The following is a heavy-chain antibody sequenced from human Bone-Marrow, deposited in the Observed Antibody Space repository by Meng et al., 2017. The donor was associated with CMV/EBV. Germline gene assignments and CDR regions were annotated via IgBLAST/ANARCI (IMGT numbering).Heavy chain of an antibody. CDR1: GGSFSGYY. Sequence: SETLSLTCAVYGGSFSGYYWSWIRQPPGKGLEWIGEINHSGSTNYNPSLKSRVTISVDTSKNQFSLKLSSVTAADTAVYYCARGQRYHPYYYYGMDVWGQGTTVTV. V-gene: IGHV4-34*01. CDR2: INHSGST. J-gene: IGHJ6*02. CDR3: ARGQRYHPYYYYGMDV. D-gene: IGHD2-2*01.